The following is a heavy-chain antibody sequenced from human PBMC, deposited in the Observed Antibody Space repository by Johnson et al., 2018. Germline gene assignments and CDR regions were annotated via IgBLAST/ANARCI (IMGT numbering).Heavy chain of an antibody. J-gene: IGHJ4*02. D-gene: IGHD6-25*01. CDR3: VKGGGLAEAAGGRPFDF. Sequence: QVQLVESGGGMVQPGRSLRLSCAASAFIFNNHVIHWVRQAPGKGLEWVAAISYDGRNKHYADSMKGRLTISRDNSKNTLYLQMNGLRPEDTGGYYCVKGGGLAEAAGGRPFDFWGQGTLVTVSS. V-gene: IGHV3-30*18. CDR1: AFIFNNHV. CDR2: ISYDGRNK.